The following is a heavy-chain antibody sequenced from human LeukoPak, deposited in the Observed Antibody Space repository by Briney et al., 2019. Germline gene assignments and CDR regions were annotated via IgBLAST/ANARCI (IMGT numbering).Heavy chain of an antibody. V-gene: IGHV4-59*08. D-gene: IGHD3-22*01. CDR1: GGSISSYY. Sequence: PSETLSLTCTVSGGSISSYYWSWIRQPPGEGLEWIGYIYYSGSTNYNPSLKSRVTISVDTSKNQFSLKLSSVTAADTAVYYCASSYYYDSSGYYYYYYYYGMDVWGQGTTVTVSS. CDR2: IYYSGST. J-gene: IGHJ6*02. CDR3: ASSYYYDSSGYYYYYYYYGMDV.